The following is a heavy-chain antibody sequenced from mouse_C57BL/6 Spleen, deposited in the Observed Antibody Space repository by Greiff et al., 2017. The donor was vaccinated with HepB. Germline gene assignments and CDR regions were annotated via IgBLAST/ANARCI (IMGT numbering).Heavy chain of an antibody. CDR3: ARNWDDGYSYWYFDV. D-gene: IGHD2-3*01. Sequence: VQLQQSGPGLVQPSQSLSITCTVSGFSLTSYGVHWVRQSPGKGLEWLGVIWSGGSTDYNAAFISRLSISKDNSKSQVFFKMNSLQADVTAIYYCARNWDDGYSYWYFDVWGTGTTVTVSS. CDR1: GFSLTSYG. J-gene: IGHJ1*03. CDR2: IWSGGST. V-gene: IGHV2-2*01.